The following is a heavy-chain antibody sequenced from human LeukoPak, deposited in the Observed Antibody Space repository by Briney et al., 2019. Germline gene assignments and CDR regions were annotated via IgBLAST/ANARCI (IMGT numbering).Heavy chain of an antibody. D-gene: IGHD3-10*01. CDR1: GGSISPYY. Sequence: SETLSLTCAVSGGSISPYYWSWIRQPPGKGLEWTGYVYYSGSTNYSPSLKSRVTISVDTSKSQFSLKLTSVTAADTAVYYCARGGGSGRGNWFDPWGQGSLVIVSS. CDR3: ARGGGSGRGNWFDP. J-gene: IGHJ5*02. CDR2: VYYSGST. V-gene: IGHV4-59*13.